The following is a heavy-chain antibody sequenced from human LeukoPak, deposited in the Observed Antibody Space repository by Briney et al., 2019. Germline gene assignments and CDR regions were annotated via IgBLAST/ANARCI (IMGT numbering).Heavy chain of an antibody. J-gene: IGHJ4*02. V-gene: IGHV3-23*01. Sequence: GGSLRLSCVASGLTFSRHAMTWVRQTPGKGLEWVSGIAASGGSTYYTDSVKGRFTISRDNSKSTLYLEMDNLRAEDAAVYYCSSHSHQLVADDYWGQGTLVTVSS. CDR2: IAASGGST. CDR1: GLTFSRHA. CDR3: SSHSHQLVADDY. D-gene: IGHD2-2*01.